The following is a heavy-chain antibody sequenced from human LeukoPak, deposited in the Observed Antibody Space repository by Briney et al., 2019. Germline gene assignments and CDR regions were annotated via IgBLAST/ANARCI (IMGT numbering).Heavy chain of an antibody. D-gene: IGHD3-10*01. CDR1: GFTVSSNY. V-gene: IGHV3-66*01. CDR3: AREWQDGYYFDY. J-gene: IGHJ4*02. CDR2: IYSGGST. Sequence: GGSLRLSCAASGFTVSSNYMSWVRQAPGKGLEWVSVIYSGGSTYYADSVKGRFTISRDNSKNTLYLQMNSLRAEDTAVYYCAREWQDGYYFDYWGQGTLVTVFS.